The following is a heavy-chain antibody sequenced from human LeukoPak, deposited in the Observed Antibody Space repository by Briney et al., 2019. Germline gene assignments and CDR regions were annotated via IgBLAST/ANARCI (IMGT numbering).Heavy chain of an antibody. CDR2: IFYSGST. CDR1: GGSISTSNYY. Sequence: SETLSLTCTVSGGSISTSNYYWGWIRQPPGKGLEWIGNIFYSGSTYYNPSLKSRVTISVDTSKNQFSLKLSSVTAADTAVYYCAREKQFTVPHFDYWGQGTLVTVSS. D-gene: IGHD4-17*01. J-gene: IGHJ4*02. CDR3: AREKQFTVPHFDY. V-gene: IGHV4-39*07.